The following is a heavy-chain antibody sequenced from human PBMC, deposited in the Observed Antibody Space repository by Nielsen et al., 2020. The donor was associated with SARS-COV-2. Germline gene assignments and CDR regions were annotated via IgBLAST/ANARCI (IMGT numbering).Heavy chain of an antibody. D-gene: IGHD5-18*01. Sequence: GESLKISCAASGFTFSSYWMNWVRQAPGKGLEWVANIKQDGSEKYYGDSVKGRFTISRDNAKNSLYLHMNSLRAEDTAVYYCARVRAGIQLWTMQEMDVWGKGTTVTVSS. CDR3: ARVRAGIQLWTMQEMDV. CDR2: IKQDGSEK. V-gene: IGHV3-7*01. J-gene: IGHJ6*04. CDR1: GFTFSSYW.